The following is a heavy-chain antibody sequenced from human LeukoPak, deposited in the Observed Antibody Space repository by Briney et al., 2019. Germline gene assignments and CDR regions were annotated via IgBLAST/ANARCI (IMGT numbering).Heavy chain of an antibody. D-gene: IGHD3-9*01. V-gene: IGHV3-23*01. CDR2: ISGSGDST. J-gene: IGHJ4*02. CDR1: GFTFSNYA. Sequence: PGGSLRLSCAASGFTFSNYAMRWVRQAPGKGLEWVSGISGSGDSTYYADSVKGRFTISRDNSKNTLTLQMNSLRAEDTAVYYCAKDRGYNILTGYSKGHYFDYWGQGTLVTVSS. CDR3: AKDRGYNILTGYSKGHYFDY.